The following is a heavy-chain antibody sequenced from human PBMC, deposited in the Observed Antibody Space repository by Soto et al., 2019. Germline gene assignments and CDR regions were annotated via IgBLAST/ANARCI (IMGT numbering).Heavy chain of an antibody. J-gene: IGHJ4*02. CDR3: ANWDPDYGDYASFDY. CDR2: ISYDGSNK. CDR1: GFTFSSYG. Sequence: QVQLVESGGGVVQPGRSLRLSCEASGFTFSSYGMHWVRQAPGKGLEWVAVISYDGSNKYYADSVKGRFTISRDNSKNTLYLQMNSLRAEDTAVYYCANWDPDYGDYASFDYWGQGTLVTVSS. V-gene: IGHV3-30*18. D-gene: IGHD4-17*01.